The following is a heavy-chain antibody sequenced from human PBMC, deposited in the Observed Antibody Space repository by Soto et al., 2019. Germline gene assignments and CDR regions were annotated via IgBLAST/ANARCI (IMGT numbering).Heavy chain of an antibody. D-gene: IGHD6-19*01. J-gene: IGHJ6*02. CDR3: ARGRGSGWTGYYYGMDV. CDR2: INHSGST. Sequence: PSETLSLTCAVYGGSFSGYYWSWIRQPPGKGLEWIGEINHSGSTNYNPSLKSRVTISVDTSKNQFSLKLSSVTAADTAVYYCARGRGSGWTGYYYGMDVWGQGTTVTVSS. CDR1: GGSFSGYY. V-gene: IGHV4-34*01.